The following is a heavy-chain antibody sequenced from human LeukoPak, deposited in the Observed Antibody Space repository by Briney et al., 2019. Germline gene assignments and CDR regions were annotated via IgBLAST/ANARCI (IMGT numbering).Heavy chain of an antibody. CDR3: ARSSTRPIVGATRGAFDI. V-gene: IGHV1-3*01. CDR1: GYTFTSYA. CDR2: INAGNGNT. D-gene: IGHD1-26*01. Sequence: ASVKVSCKASGYTFTSYAMHWVRQAPGQRLEWMGWINAGNGNTKYSQKFQGRVTITRDTSASTAYMGLSSLRSEDTAVYYCARSSTRPIVGATRGAFDIWGQGTMVTVSS. J-gene: IGHJ3*02.